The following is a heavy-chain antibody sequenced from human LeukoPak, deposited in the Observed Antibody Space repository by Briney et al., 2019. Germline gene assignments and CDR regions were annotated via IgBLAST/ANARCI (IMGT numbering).Heavy chain of an antibody. J-gene: IGHJ5*02. CDR3: ARDWGVNDYSSGWYRPPEPFNWFDP. CDR1: GYTFTSYY. CDR2: INPSGGST. D-gene: IGHD6-19*01. Sequence: ASVKVSCKASGYTFTSYYMHWVRQAPGQGLEWMGIINPSGGSTSYAQKFQGRVTMTRDMSTSTVYMELSSLRSEDTAVYYCARDWGVNDYSSGWYRPPEPFNWFDPWGQGTLVTVSS. V-gene: IGHV1-46*01.